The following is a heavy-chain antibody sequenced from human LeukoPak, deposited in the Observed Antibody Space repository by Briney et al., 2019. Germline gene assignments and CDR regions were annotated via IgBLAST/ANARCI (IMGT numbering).Heavy chain of an antibody. V-gene: IGHV3-21*01. D-gene: IGHD4-23*01. Sequence: PGGSLRLSCAASGFTFSSYSMNWVRQAPGKGLEWVSSISSSSSYIYYADSVKDRFTISRDNAKNSLYLQMNSLRAEDTAVYYCARDVLRWKAYGMDVWGQGTTVTVS. CDR3: ARDVLRWKAYGMDV. J-gene: IGHJ6*02. CDR2: ISSSSSYI. CDR1: GFTFSSYS.